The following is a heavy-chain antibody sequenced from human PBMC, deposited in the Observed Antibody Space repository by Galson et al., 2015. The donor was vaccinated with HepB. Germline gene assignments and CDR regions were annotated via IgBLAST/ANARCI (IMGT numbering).Heavy chain of an antibody. CDR1: GDSVSSNSAA. Sequence: CAISGDSVSSNSAAWNWIRQSPSRGLEWLGRTCYRSEWYTDYAVSVKSRITITPDTSKNQFSLQLNPVTPEDTAVYYCAREVDTAMVTAVQFDYWGQGTLVTVSS. CDR3: AREVDTAMVTAVQFDY. V-gene: IGHV6-1*01. CDR2: TCYRSEWYT. D-gene: IGHD5-18*01. J-gene: IGHJ4*02.